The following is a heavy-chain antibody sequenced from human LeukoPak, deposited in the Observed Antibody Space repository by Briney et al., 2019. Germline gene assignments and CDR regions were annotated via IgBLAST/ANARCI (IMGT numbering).Heavy chain of an antibody. V-gene: IGHV4-4*07. D-gene: IGHD1-1*01. CDR2: IYTSGST. Sequence: SETLSFTCTVSGGSISSYYWSWIRQPAGKGLEWIGRIYTSGSTNYNPSLKSRVTMSVDTSKHQFSLKLSSVTAADTAVYYCARDSTRVQSRPNYYYYYYMDVWGKGTTVTVSS. CDR3: ARDSTRVQSRPNYYYYYYMDV. CDR1: GGSISSYY. J-gene: IGHJ6*03.